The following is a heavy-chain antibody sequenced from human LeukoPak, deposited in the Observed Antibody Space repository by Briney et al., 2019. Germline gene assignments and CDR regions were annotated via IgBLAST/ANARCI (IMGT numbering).Heavy chain of an antibody. D-gene: IGHD3-10*01. J-gene: IGHJ6*04. V-gene: IGHV4-34*01. CDR1: GGSFSGYY. Sequence: PSETLSLTCAVYGGSFSGYYWSWIRQPPGKGLEWIGEINHSGSTYYNPSLKSRVTISVDTSKNQFSLKLSSVTAADTAVYYCARDLLWFGESPSGPMDVWGKGTTVTVSS. CDR2: INHSGST. CDR3: ARDLLWFGESPSGPMDV.